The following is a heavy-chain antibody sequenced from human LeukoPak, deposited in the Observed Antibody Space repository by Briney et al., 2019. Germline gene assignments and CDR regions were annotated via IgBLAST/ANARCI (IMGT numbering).Heavy chain of an antibody. Sequence: PGGSLRLSCSASGFTGPSFAMAWVRQAPGKGLEWVSGIAAGATGTYYADSVKGRFTISRDNSRKTVHLKMNSLRAEDTAVYYCAKSYDSGGYPLGDYWGQGTLVTVSS. V-gene: IGHV3-23*01. CDR2: IAAGATGT. CDR1: GFTGPSFA. J-gene: IGHJ4*02. CDR3: AKSYDSGGYPLGDY. D-gene: IGHD3-22*01.